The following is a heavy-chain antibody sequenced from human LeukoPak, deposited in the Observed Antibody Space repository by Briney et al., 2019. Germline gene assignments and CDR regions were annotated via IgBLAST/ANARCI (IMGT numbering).Heavy chain of an antibody. CDR3: ARSEWELLLALDY. J-gene: IGHJ4*02. D-gene: IGHD1-26*01. CDR1: GGSISSYY. CDR2: IYYSGST. Sequence: PSETLSLTCTVSGGSISSYYWSWIRQPPGKGLEWIGYIYYSGSTNYNPSLKSRATISVDTSKNQFSLKLSSVTAADTAVYYCARSEWELLLALDYWGQGTLVTVSS. V-gene: IGHV4-59*01.